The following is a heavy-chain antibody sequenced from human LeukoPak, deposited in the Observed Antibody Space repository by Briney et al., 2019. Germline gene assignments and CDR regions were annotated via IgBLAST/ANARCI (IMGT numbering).Heavy chain of an antibody. CDR3: ARDGGYCSGDSCSTYYYYGMDV. J-gene: IGHJ6*04. V-gene: IGHV1-46*01. D-gene: IGHD2-15*01. CDR1: GYTFTSYY. CDR2: INPSGGST. Sequence: ASVKVSCKASGYTFTSYYMHWVRQAPGQGLEWMGIINPSGGSTSYAQKSQGRVTMTRDTSTSTVYMELSSLRSEDTAVYYCARDGGYCSGDSCSTYYYYGMDVWGKGTTVTVSS.